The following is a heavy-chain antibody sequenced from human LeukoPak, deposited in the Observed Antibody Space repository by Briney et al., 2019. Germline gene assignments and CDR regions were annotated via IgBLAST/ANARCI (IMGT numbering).Heavy chain of an antibody. D-gene: IGHD6-19*01. CDR2: IYTSGST. J-gene: IGHJ4*02. Sequence: SETLSLTCTVSGGSISSYYWSWIRQPAGKGLEWIGRIYTSGSTNYNPSLKSRVTMPVDTSKNQFSLRLSSVTAADTAVYYCAGSGYSSGWHEWGQGTLVTVSS. CDR3: AGSGYSSGWHE. V-gene: IGHV4-4*07. CDR1: GGSISSYY.